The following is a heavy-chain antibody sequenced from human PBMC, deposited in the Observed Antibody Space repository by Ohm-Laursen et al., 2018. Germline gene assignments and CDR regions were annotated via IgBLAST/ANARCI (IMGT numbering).Heavy chain of an antibody. CDR2: IDRGGNG. J-gene: IGHJ5*02. V-gene: IGHV3-53*01. CDR1: GFSVSTNY. CDR3: ASYYGGYDP. D-gene: IGHD4-23*01. Sequence: SLRLSCTASGFSVSTNYMNWARQAPGKGLEWVSEIDRGGNGYYAESVKGRFTISRDNSKNTLYLQMNNLRAEDPAVYYCASYYGGYDPWGQGTLVTVSS.